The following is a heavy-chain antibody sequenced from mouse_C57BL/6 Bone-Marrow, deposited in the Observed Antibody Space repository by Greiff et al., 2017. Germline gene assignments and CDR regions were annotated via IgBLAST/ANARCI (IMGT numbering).Heavy chain of an antibody. CDR3: AIYGSSYGGYFDV. CDR2: SYPRSGNT. V-gene: IGHV1-81*01. CDR1: GYTFTSYG. D-gene: IGHD1-1*01. J-gene: IGHJ1*03. Sequence: QVQLQQSGAELARPGASVKLSCKASGYTFTSYGISWVKQSTGPGLEWIGESYPRSGNTYYNEKFKGKATLTAGKSSSTAYMELRSLTSEDSAVYFCAIYGSSYGGYFDVWGTGTTVTVSS.